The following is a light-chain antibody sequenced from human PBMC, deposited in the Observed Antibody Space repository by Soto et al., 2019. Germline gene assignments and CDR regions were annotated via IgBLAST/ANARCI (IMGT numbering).Light chain of an antibody. J-gene: IGLJ2*01. Sequence: SYELTQSPSVSVSPGQTASITCSGDKLGDKYACWYQQKPGQSPVLVIYQDSKRPSGIPERFSGSNSGNTATLTISGTQAMDEADYYCQAWDSSTVVFGGGTTLTVL. V-gene: IGLV3-1*01. CDR1: KLGDKY. CDR3: QAWDSSTVV. CDR2: QDS.